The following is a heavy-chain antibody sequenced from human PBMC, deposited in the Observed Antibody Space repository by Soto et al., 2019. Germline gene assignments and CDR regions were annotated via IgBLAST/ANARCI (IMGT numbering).Heavy chain of an antibody. Sequence: GGSLRLSCAASGFTFSSYWMDWARRAPGKGLEWVANINQDGSEKHYVDSVKGRFTISRDNVENSLYLQMSSLTAEDSALYYCTRSLDFWGQGTLVTVSS. CDR1: GFTFSSYW. V-gene: IGHV3-7*01. J-gene: IGHJ4*02. CDR3: TRSLDF. CDR2: INQDGSEK.